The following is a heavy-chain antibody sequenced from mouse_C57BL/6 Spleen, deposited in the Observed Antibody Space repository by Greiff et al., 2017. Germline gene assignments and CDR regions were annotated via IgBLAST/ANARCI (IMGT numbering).Heavy chain of an antibody. Sequence: QVQLKQPGAELVRPGSSVKLSCKASGYTFTSYWMHWVKQRPIQGLEWIGNIDPSDSETHYNQKFKDKATLTVDKSYSAAYMQLSILTSEDSAVYDCACEGAGSSYWYFDVWGTGTTVTVYS. CDR3: ACEGAGSSYWYFDV. CDR2: IDPSDSET. V-gene: IGHV1-52*01. J-gene: IGHJ1*03. D-gene: IGHD1-1*01. CDR1: GYTFTSYW.